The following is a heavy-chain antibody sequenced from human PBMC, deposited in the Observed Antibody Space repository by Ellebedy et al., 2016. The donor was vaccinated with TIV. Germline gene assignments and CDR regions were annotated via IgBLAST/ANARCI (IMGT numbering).Heavy chain of an antibody. CDR1: RFTFSNYW. CDR3: ANNLDYGGNAFLDY. V-gene: IGHV3-7*01. CDR2: IKQDGSET. J-gene: IGHJ4*02. D-gene: IGHD4-23*01. Sequence: PGGSLRLSCAASRFTFSNYWMTWVRQAPGKGLEWVANIKQDGSETYYVDSVRGRFTISRDNADNSLYLHMNSLRVEDTAIYHCANNLDYGGNAFLDYWGQGTMVTVSS.